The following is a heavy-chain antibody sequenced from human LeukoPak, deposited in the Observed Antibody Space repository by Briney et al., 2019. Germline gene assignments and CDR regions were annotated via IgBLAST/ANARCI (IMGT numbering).Heavy chain of an antibody. D-gene: IGHD6-13*01. Sequence: GGSLRLSCAASGFSFSNSNMNWVHQAPGKGLEWVSSITSGRSSTYYADSVKGRFTISRDNEKNTLYLQMYSLRAEDTALYYCARDSWWGSSRLFDSWGQGTLVSVSS. J-gene: IGHJ4*02. CDR1: GFSFSNSN. CDR3: ARDSWWGSSRLFDS. V-gene: IGHV3-21*01. CDR2: ITSGRSST.